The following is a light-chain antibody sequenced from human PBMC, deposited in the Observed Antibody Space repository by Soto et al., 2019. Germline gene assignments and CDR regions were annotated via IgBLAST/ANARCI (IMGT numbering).Light chain of an antibody. V-gene: IGKV3D-15*01. CDR2: GAS. Sequence: ETVLTQSPGTLSLSPGERATLSCRASQSVSSSYLAWYQQKPDQAPRLLIYGASSRATGIPARFSGSGSGTEFTLTISSLQSEDFAVYYCQQYNNWPRGTFGQGTKVDIK. CDR3: QQYNNWPRGT. CDR1: QSVSSSY. J-gene: IGKJ1*01.